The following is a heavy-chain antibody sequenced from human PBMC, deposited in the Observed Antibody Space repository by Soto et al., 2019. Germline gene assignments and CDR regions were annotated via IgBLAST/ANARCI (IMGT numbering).Heavy chain of an antibody. CDR1: GYTFTSYA. CDR2: INAGNGNT. J-gene: IGHJ5*02. Sequence: QVQLVQSGAEVKKPGASVKVSCKASGYTFTSYAMHWVRQAPGQRLEWMGWINAGNGNTKYSQKFQGRVTITRDTYASTAYMELSSLRSEDTAVYYCARDRHPQKLSTFDPWGQGTLVTVSS. V-gene: IGHV1-3*01. CDR3: ARDRHPQKLSTFDP.